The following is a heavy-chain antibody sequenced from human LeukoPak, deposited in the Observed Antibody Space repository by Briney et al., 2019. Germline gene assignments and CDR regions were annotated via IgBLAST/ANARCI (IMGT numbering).Heavy chain of an antibody. CDR3: ARELWSGGKDY. J-gene: IGHJ4*02. D-gene: IGHD3-3*01. V-gene: IGHV4-61*02. Sequence: PSETLSLTCTVSGGSISSGSYYWSWIRQPAGKGLEWIGRIYTSGSTNYNPSLKSRVTISVDTSKNQFSLKLSSVTAADTAVYYCARELWSGGKDYWGQGTLVTVSS. CDR1: GGSISSGSYY. CDR2: IYTSGST.